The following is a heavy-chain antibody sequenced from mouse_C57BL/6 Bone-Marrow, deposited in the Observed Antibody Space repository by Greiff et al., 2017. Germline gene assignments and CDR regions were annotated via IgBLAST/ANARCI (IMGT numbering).Heavy chain of an antibody. J-gene: IGHJ4*01. CDR2: IDPANGNT. D-gene: IGHD2-5*01. Sequence: EVMLVESVAELVRPGASVKLSCTASGFNIKNTYMHWVKQRPEQGLEWIGRIDPANGNTKYAPKFQGKATITADTSSNTAYLQLSSLTSEDTAIYYCASPSYYSNYDYYAMDYWGQGTSVTVSS. CDR1: GFNIKNTY. CDR3: ASPSYYSNYDYYAMDY. V-gene: IGHV14-3*01.